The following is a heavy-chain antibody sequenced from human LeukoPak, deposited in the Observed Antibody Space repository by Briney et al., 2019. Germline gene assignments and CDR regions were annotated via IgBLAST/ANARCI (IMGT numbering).Heavy chain of an antibody. CDR3: ARDKAQDSVYYGMDV. D-gene: IGHD6-6*01. CDR1: GFTFSSHS. Sequence: GGSLRLSCAASGFTFSSHSMNWVRQVPGKGLEWVSSISSGSNYIYYADSVKGRFTISRDNARTSLYLQMNSLRAEDTAVYYCARDKAQDSVYYGMDVWGQGTTVTVSS. CDR2: ISSGSNYI. V-gene: IGHV3-21*06. J-gene: IGHJ6*02.